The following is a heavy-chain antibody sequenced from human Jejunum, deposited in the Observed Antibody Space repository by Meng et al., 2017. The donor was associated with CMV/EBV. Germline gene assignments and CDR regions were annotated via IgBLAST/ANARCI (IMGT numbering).Heavy chain of an antibody. D-gene: IGHD3-10*01. J-gene: IGHJ4*02. Sequence: SESPVGDPHIVLFRLAPGKGLAWLGRPSRTLNAFPTQYAASVKARFTISRDDSQSSLYLQMNSLKSDDTAVYFCGRDSMKGGGFDQWGQGTLVTVSS. CDR3: GRDSMKGGGFDQ. V-gene: IGHV3-72*01. CDR1: ESPVGDPH. CDR2: PSRTLNAFPT.